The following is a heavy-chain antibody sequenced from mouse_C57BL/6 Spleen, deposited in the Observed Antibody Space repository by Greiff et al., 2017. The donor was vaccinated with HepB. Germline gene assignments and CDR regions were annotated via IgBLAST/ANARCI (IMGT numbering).Heavy chain of an antibody. V-gene: IGHV1-7*01. D-gene: IGHD2-3*01. Sequence: VQLQQSGAELAKPGASVKLSCKASGYTFTSYWMHWVKQRPGQGLEWIGYINPSSGYTKYNQKFKDKATLTADKSSSTAYMQLSSLTYEDSAVYYCARCPYDDPNWVWFAYWGQGTLVTVSA. J-gene: IGHJ3*01. CDR2: INPSSGYT. CDR1: GYTFTSYW. CDR3: ARCPYDDPNWVWFAY.